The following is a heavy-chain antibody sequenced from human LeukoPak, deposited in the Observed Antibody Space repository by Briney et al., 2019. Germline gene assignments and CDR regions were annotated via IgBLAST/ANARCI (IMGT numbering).Heavy chain of an antibody. CDR3: ARGTRNKRRDFDY. Sequence: PSETLSPTCTASGVSISSYYWSWVRQPPGKGLEWVGYICYSGSTTYNPSLKSRVTISVDTSKSQFCLKLSSVSAADTAVYYCARGTRNKRRDFDYWGQGTLVTVSS. J-gene: IGHJ4*02. D-gene: IGHD1/OR15-1a*01. CDR2: ICYSGST. V-gene: IGHV4-59*01. CDR1: GVSISSYY.